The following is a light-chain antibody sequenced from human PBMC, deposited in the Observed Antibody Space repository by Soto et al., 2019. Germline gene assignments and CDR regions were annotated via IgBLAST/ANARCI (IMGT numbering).Light chain of an antibody. CDR3: CSYAASSPAL. V-gene: IGLV2-11*01. CDR1: SSDVGGYNY. Sequence: QSALTQPRSVSGSPGQSVTISCTGTSSDVGGYNYVSWYQHHPGKVPKLMIYDVTKRPSGVPDRFSGSKSGNTASLTISGLQAEDEADYYCCSYAASSPALFGRGTKVTVL. J-gene: IGLJ2*01. CDR2: DVT.